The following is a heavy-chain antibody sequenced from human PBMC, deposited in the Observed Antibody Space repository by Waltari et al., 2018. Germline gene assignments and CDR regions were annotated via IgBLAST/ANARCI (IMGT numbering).Heavy chain of an antibody. V-gene: IGHV4-61*10. CDR2: IYTSVST. J-gene: IGHJ4*02. CDR1: GYSISSGSYY. Sequence: QVQLQESGPGLVKPSETLSLTCAVSGYSISSGSYYWSWIRQPAGKGLEWIGYIYTSVSTNYNPSLKSRVTISVDTSKNQFSLKLSSVTAADTAVYYCARGSSHDSLPDWGQGTLVTVSS. D-gene: IGHD3-22*01. CDR3: ARGSSHDSLPD.